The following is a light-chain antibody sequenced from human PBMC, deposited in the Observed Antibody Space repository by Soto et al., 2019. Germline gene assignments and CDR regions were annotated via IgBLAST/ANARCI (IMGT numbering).Light chain of an antibody. J-gene: IGKJ1*01. V-gene: IGKV3-20*01. CDR1: QTVDTNY. CDR2: GAS. CDR3: QQYATSPWT. Sequence: EIVLTQSPGTLSLSPGERATVSCRASQTVDTNYLAWYQQIPGQAPRLLIYGASTRATGIPDRFSGSGSGTDFTLTISRLDPEDSAVYYCQQYATSPWTFGQGTKVEIK.